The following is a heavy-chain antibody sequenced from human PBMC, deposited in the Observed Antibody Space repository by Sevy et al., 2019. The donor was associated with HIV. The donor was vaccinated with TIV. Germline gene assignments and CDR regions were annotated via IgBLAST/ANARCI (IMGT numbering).Heavy chain of an antibody. Sequence: SETLSLTCAVYGGSFSTYYWSWIRQPPGKGLEWIGEINHSGNTNYNPSLKSRVTISVDTSKNQFSLKLSSVTAADTAVYYCARCGSLKYYYDSSGYYYRFDSWGQGTLVTVSS. CDR3: ARCGSLKYYYDSSGYYYRFDS. CDR1: GGSFSTYY. CDR2: INHSGNT. D-gene: IGHD3-22*01. J-gene: IGHJ4*02. V-gene: IGHV4-34*01.